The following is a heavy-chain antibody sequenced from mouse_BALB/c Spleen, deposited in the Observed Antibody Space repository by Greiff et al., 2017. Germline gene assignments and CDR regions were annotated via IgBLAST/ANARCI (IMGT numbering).Heavy chain of an antibody. V-gene: IGHV1-31*01. CDR1: GYSFTGYY. CDR2: INPYNGAT. Sequence: EVQLQQSGPELVKPGASVKISCKASGYSFTGYYMHWVKQSHVKSLEWIGRINPYNGATSYNQNFKDKASLTVDKSSSTAYMELHSLTSEDSAVYDCARSRRSPYYAMGYWGQGTSGTVSS. D-gene: IGHD1-1*01. CDR3: ARSRRSPYYAMGY. J-gene: IGHJ4*01.